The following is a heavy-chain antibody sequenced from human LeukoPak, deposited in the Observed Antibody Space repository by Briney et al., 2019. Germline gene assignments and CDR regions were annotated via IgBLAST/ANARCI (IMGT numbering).Heavy chain of an antibody. D-gene: IGHD5-18*01. CDR3: VREARGYHYTYFDY. CDR1: GFTLGSHD. Sequence: GGSLRLSCTASGFTLGSHDMHWVRQIPCQGLEWVAAVSSGFHAFFADSVQGRFTVSREDARNSLYLQMNSLRAGDTAVYYCVREARGYHYTYFDYWGQGTLVTVSS. CDR2: VSSGFHA. V-gene: IGHV3-13*01. J-gene: IGHJ4*02.